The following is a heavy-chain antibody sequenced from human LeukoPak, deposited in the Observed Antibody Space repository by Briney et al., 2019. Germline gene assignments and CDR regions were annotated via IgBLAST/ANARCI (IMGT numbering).Heavy chain of an antibody. CDR1: GFTFSSYS. CDR2: ISSSSSTI. J-gene: IGHJ6*02. D-gene: IGHD2-2*01. CDR3: ASLFGHIPYCSSTSCYPLYGMDV. V-gene: IGHV3-48*04. Sequence: GGSLRLSCAASGFTFSSYSMNWVRQAPGKGLEWVSYISSSSSTIYYADSVKGRFTISRDNAKNSLYLQMNSLRAEDTAVYYCASLFGHIPYCSSTSCYPLYGMDVWGQGTTVTVSS.